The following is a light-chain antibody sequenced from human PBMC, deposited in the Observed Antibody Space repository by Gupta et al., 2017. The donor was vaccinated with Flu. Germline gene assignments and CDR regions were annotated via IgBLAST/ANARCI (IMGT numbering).Light chain of an antibody. CDR1: QSISNW. CDR3: QKEDTYPWT. J-gene: IGKJ1*01. Sequence: DIQMTQSPSTLSASVGDRVTITCRASQSISNWLAWYQQKPGKAPKLLIYKASSLQSGVSSRFSGSGSGTEFTLTISSLQPDDFATYYCQKEDTYPWTFGQGTKVEIK. CDR2: KAS. V-gene: IGKV1-5*03.